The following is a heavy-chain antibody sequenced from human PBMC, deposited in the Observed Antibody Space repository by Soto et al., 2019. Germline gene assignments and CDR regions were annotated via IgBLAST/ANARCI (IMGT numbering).Heavy chain of an antibody. V-gene: IGHV3-23*01. CDR1: GFTFSSYA. Sequence: GGSLRLSCAASGFTFSSYAMSWVRQAPGKGLEWVSAISGSGGSTYYADSVKGRFTISRDNSKNTLYLQMNSLRAEDTAVYYCVKGGDHSSSWYYFDYWGQGTLVTVSS. CDR3: VKGGDHSSSWYYFDY. D-gene: IGHD6-13*01. CDR2: ISGSGGST. J-gene: IGHJ4*02.